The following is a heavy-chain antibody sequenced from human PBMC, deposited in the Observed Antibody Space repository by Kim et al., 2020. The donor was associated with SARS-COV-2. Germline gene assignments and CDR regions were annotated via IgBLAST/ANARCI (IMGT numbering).Heavy chain of an antibody. V-gene: IGHV1-69*13. Sequence: SVKVSCKASGDTFSENSVNLVRQAPGQGPEWMGGIIPAFGTTHYAQKFQGRITITADESTNTASMELSNLRAEDTAVYYCARFSGICSYSYFDLWGRGTPVTVAS. CDR3: ARFSGICSYSYFDL. CDR2: IIPAFGTT. D-gene: IGHD3-3*02. CDR1: GDTFSENS. J-gene: IGHJ2*01.